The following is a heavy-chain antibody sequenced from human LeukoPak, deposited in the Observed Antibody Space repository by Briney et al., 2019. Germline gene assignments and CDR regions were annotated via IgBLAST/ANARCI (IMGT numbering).Heavy chain of an antibody. J-gene: IGHJ2*01. D-gene: IGHD3-16*02. CDR1: GFTFSSYA. V-gene: IGHV3-23*01. CDR3: AKEKYDYVWGSYRYKDWYFDL. Sequence: GGSLRLSCAASGFTFSSYAMSWVRQAPGKGLEGGSGISGSGGSTYYADSVKGRFTISRDNSKNTLYLQMNSLRAEDTAVYYCAKEKYDYVWGSYRYKDWYFDLWGRGTLVTVSS. CDR2: ISGSGGST.